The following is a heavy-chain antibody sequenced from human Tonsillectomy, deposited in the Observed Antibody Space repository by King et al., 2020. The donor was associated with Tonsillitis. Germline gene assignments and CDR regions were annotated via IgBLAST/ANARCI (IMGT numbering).Heavy chain of an antibody. CDR2: IYYSGST. CDR3: ARHSTPRTYSSSWRHFDY. Sequence: QLQESGPGLVKPSETLSLTCTVSGGSISSYYWSWLRQPPGKGLAWIGYIYYSGSTNYNPSLKSRVTISVDTSKNQFSLKLSSVTAADTAVYYCARHSTPRTYSSSWRHFDYWGQGTLVTVSS. D-gene: IGHD6-13*01. V-gene: IGHV4-59*08. CDR1: GGSISSYY. J-gene: IGHJ4*02.